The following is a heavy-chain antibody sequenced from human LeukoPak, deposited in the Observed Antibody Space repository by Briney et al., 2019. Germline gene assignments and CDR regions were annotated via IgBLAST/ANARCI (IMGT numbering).Heavy chain of an antibody. CDR3: ARAETWGAFDI. Sequence: PGGSLRLSCAASGFTFSSYWMHWVRQAPGKGLVWVSRINSDGSSTSYADSVKGRFTTSRDNAKNTLYLQMNSLRAEDTAVYYCARAETWGAFDIWGQGTMVTVSS. J-gene: IGHJ3*02. V-gene: IGHV3-74*01. CDR2: INSDGSST. D-gene: IGHD7-27*01. CDR1: GFTFSSYW.